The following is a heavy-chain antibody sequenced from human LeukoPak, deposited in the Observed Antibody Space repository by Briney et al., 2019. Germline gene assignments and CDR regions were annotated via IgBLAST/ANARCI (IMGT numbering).Heavy chain of an antibody. CDR3: ARVRVHCSGGSGYLLYGMDV. CDR1: GGTFSSYA. CDR2: IITIFGTA. D-gene: IGHD2-15*01. Sequence: SVKVSCTASGGTFSSYAISWVRQAPGQGLEWMGGIITIFGTANYAQKVQGRATITADESTNTAYMELSSLRSEDTAVYYCARVRVHCSGGSGYLLYGMDVWGQGSTVTVSS. V-gene: IGHV1-69*13. J-gene: IGHJ6*01.